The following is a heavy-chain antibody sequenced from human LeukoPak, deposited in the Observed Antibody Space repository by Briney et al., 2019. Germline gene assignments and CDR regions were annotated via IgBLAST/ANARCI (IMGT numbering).Heavy chain of an antibody. CDR2: IYYSGST. J-gene: IGHJ5*02. CDR3: ARDHSSSWGFDP. D-gene: IGHD6-13*01. Sequence: SETLSLTCTVSGGSISSHYWSWIRQPPGKGLEWIGYIYYSGSTNYNPSLKSRVTISVDTPKNQFSLKLSSVTAADTAVYYCARDHSSSWGFDPWSQGTLVTVSS. V-gene: IGHV4-59*11. CDR1: GGSISSHY.